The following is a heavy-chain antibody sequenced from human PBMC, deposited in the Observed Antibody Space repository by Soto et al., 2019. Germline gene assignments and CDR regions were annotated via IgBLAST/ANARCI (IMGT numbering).Heavy chain of an antibody. J-gene: IGHJ4*02. CDR3: AKDRASIAARLSYFDY. V-gene: IGHV3-23*01. CDR2: ISGSGGST. Sequence: GGSLRLSCAASGFTFSSYAMSWVRQAPGKGLEWVSAISGSGGSTYYADSVKGRFTISRDNSKNTLYLQMNSLRAEDTAVYYCAKDRASIAARLSYFDYWGQGTLVTVSS. CDR1: GFTFSSYA. D-gene: IGHD6-6*01.